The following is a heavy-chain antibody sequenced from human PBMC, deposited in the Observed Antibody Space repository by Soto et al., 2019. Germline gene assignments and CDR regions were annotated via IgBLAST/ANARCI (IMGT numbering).Heavy chain of an antibody. Sequence: GGSLRLSCAASGFPFGENAMSWVRQAPGKGLEWVSGISDSGATTYYADSVRGRFTISRDNSKNTLYLQMKSLRAEDSASYYCSKEDTSSGSLDYWGQGALVTVSS. CDR1: GFPFGENA. J-gene: IGHJ4*02. CDR2: ISDSGATT. D-gene: IGHD6-19*01. CDR3: SKEDTSSGSLDY. V-gene: IGHV3-23*01.